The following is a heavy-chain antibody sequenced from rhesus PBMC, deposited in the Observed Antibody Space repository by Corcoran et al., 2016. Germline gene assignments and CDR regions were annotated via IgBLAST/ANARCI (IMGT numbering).Heavy chain of an antibody. CDR3: ARRPGNTYSNDY. Sequence: QVQLQESGPGLVKPSETLSLTCAVSAGSISSGNWWSWIRQSPGKGLEWIGHSSGPGASTYSTPSLKRRGTISTDTSKNQFSLKVSSVTAADTAVYDCARRPGNTYSNDYWGQGVLVTVSS. J-gene: IGHJ4*01. CDR2: SSGPGAST. D-gene: IGHD5-12*01. CDR1: AGSISSGNW. V-gene: IGHV4-65*01.